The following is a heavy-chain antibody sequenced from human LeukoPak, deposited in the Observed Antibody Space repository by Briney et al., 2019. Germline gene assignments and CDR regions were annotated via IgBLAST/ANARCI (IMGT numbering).Heavy chain of an antibody. CDR1: GFTFSSYA. CDR2: IGGSGGST. CDR3: AKGGYTSAYDY. D-gene: IGHD2-2*02. V-gene: IGHV3-23*01. Sequence: GGSLRLSCGASGFTFSSYAMSWVRQAPGKGLEWVSAIGGSGGSTYYADSVKGRFTISRDSSENALYLQMNSLRAEDTAVYFCAKGGYTSAYDYWGQGTLVTVSS. J-gene: IGHJ4*02.